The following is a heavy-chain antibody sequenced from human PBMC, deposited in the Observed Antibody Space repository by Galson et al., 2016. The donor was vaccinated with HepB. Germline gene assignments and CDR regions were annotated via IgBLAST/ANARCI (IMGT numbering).Heavy chain of an antibody. Sequence: ETLSLTCTVSGGSISSYYWNWIRQPPGKGLEWIGYIYYSGSTNYNPPLKSRVTISVDTSKNQFSLKLSSVTAADTAVYYCARARYSSGLYNWFDPWGQGTLITVSS. CDR3: ARARYSSGLYNWFDP. J-gene: IGHJ5*02. V-gene: IGHV4-59*01. CDR1: GGSISSYY. CDR2: IYYSGST. D-gene: IGHD6-19*01.